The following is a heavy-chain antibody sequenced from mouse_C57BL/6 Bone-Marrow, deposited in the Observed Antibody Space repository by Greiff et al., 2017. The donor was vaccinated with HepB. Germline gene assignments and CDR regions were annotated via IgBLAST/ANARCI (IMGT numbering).Heavy chain of an antibody. CDR1: GYTFTSYW. CDR3: ARGHYDYDEGVDY. V-gene: IGHV1-55*01. D-gene: IGHD2-4*01. Sequence: QVQLKQPGAELVKPGASVKMSCKASGYTFTSYWITWVKQRPGQGLEWIGDIYPGSGSTNYNEKFKSKATLTVDTSSSTAYMQLSSLTSEDSAVYYCARGHYDYDEGVDYWGQGTTLTVSS. J-gene: IGHJ2*01. CDR2: IYPGSGST.